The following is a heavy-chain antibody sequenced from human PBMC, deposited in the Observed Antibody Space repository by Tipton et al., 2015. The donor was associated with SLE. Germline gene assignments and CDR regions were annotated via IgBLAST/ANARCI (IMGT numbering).Heavy chain of an antibody. CDR3: TRDQTRFDY. V-gene: IGHV3-11*01. CDR1: GFKFSDYF. J-gene: IGHJ4*02. CDR2: ISNSGITT. Sequence: AVSGFKFSDYFMIWIRQAPGKGLEYISHISNSGITTYYADSVKGRFTISRDNDRNSLYLHMASLRTEDTAVYYCTRDQTRFDYWGQGTLVSVSS.